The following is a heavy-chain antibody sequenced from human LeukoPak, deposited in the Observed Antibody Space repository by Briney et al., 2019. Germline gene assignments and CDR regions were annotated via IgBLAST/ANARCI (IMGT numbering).Heavy chain of an antibody. Sequence: EASVKVSCKASGGTFSSYAISWVRPAPGQGLEWMGRIIPILGIANYAQKFQGRVTITADKSTSTAYMELSSLRSEDTAVYYCARGRGSGWWGNWFDPWGQGTLVTVSS. V-gene: IGHV1-69*04. CDR3: ARGRGSGWWGNWFDP. D-gene: IGHD6-19*01. J-gene: IGHJ5*02. CDR1: GGTFSSYA. CDR2: IIPILGIA.